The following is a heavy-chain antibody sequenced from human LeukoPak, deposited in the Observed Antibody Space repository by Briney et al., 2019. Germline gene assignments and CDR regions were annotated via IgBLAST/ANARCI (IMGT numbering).Heavy chain of an antibody. Sequence: KSSETLSLTSTVSGGSISSYYWSWIRQPPGKGLEWIGYIYYSGSTNYNPSLKSRVTISVDTSKNQFSLKLSSVTAADTAVYYCARVEWELLTFDPWGQGTLVTVSS. D-gene: IGHD1-26*01. V-gene: IGHV4-59*01. CDR2: IYYSGST. CDR1: GGSISSYY. J-gene: IGHJ5*02. CDR3: ARVEWELLTFDP.